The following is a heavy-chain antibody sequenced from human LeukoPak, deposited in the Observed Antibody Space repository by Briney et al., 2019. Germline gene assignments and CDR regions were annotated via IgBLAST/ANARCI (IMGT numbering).Heavy chain of an antibody. CDR3: ASGGGYFDWLFQYQDY. CDR1: GSTFSSYG. J-gene: IGHJ4*02. D-gene: IGHD3-9*01. V-gene: IGHV3-30*03. Sequence: GRSLRLSCAASGSTFSSYGMHWVRQAPGKGLEWVAVISYDGSNKYYADSVKGRFTISRDNSKNTLYLQMNSLRAEDTAVYYCASGGGYFDWLFQYQDYWGQGTLVTVSS. CDR2: ISYDGSNK.